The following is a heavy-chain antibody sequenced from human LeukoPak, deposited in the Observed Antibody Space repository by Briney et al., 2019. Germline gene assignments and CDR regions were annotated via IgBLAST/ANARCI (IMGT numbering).Heavy chain of an antibody. CDR3: AREYSSSWYYFDY. J-gene: IGHJ4*02. V-gene: IGHV3-30-3*01. Sequence: GRSLRLSCAASGLTFSTYTMHWVRQAPGKGLEWVAVISYDGSNKYYADSVKGRFTISRDNSKNTLYLQMNSLRAEDTAVYYCAREYSSSWYYFDYWGQGTLVTVSS. CDR1: GLTFSTYT. D-gene: IGHD6-13*01. CDR2: ISYDGSNK.